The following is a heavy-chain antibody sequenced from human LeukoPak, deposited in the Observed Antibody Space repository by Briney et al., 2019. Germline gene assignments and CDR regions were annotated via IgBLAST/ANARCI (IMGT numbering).Heavy chain of an antibody. CDR2: IYYSGDT. J-gene: IGHJ5*02. Sequence: SETLSLTCTVSGGSISSSSYYWGWIRQPPGKGLEWIGSIYYSGDTNYNPSLQSRVTVSVDTSKNQFSLRLTSVSAADTAVYYCVRGPYGSGISNWFDPWGQGTQVIVSS. CDR1: GGSISSSSYY. V-gene: IGHV4-39*07. CDR3: VRGPYGSGISNWFDP. D-gene: IGHD3-10*01.